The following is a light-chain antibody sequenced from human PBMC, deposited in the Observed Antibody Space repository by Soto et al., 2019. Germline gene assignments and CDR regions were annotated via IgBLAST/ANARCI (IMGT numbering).Light chain of an antibody. CDR1: QSLLHTSNNKNY. V-gene: IGKV4-1*01. Sequence: DIVMTQSPDSLPVSLGERATFNCKPSQSLLHTSNNKNYLAWYQQKPGQPPKLLIYWASTRESGVPDRCSGSGSGTDFTLTISSLQSEDVAIYYCQQYYDTPWTFGQGTKVEIK. CDR2: WAS. CDR3: QQYYDTPWT. J-gene: IGKJ1*01.